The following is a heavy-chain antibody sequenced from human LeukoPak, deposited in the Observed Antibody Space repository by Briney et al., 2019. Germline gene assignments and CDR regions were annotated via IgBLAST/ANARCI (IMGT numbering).Heavy chain of an antibody. D-gene: IGHD4-11*01. CDR2: ISGSGGST. J-gene: IGHJ4*02. CDR3: AKDGTTTVTFAY. CDR1: GFTFSSYA. V-gene: IGHV3-23*01. Sequence: GGSLRLSCAASGFTFSSYAMSWVRQAPGKGLEWVSVISGSGGSTYYRDSVKGRFTISRDNSKNTLYLQMNSLTAGDTAVYFCAKDGTTTVTFAYWGQGTLVTVSS.